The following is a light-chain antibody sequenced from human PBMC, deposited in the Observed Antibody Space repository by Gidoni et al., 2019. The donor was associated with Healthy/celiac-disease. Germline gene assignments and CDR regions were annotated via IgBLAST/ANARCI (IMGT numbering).Light chain of an antibody. CDR1: SSNIGNNY. CDR2: ENN. V-gene: IGLV1-51*02. J-gene: IGLJ1*01. CDR3: GTWDSSLSAGV. Sequence: SVLPQPPSVPAAPGPKVTISCSGSSSNIGNNYVSWYQQLPGTAPKLLIYENNKRPSGIPDRFSGSKSGTSATLGITGLQTGDEADYYCGTWDSSLSAGVFGTGTKVTVL.